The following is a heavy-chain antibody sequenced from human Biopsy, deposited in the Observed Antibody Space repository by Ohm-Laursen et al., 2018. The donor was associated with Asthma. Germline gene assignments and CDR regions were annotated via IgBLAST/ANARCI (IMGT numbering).Heavy chain of an antibody. CDR2: INSVFGTT. D-gene: IGHD2-2*01. Sequence: SSVNVSCKSLGGTFNTYVIGWVRQAPGQGLGWMGGINSVFGTTTYPQKFQDRVTITADDSTSTVYMELSSLRSEDTAVYYCARKAGSCISRTCYSLDFWGQGTLVTVSS. CDR1: GGTFNTYV. CDR3: ARKAGSCISRTCYSLDF. V-gene: IGHV1-69*01. J-gene: IGHJ4*02.